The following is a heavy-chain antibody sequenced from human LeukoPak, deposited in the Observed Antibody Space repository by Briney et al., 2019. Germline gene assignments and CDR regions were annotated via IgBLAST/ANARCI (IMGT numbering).Heavy chain of an antibody. Sequence: ASVKVSCKASGYTFTGYCMHWVRQAPGQWLEWMGWINPNSGGTNYAQKFQGRVTMTRDTSISTAYMELSRLRSDDTAVYYCARDPYYYDSSGFFDPWGQGTLVTVSS. CDR1: GYTFTGYC. CDR2: INPNSGGT. D-gene: IGHD3-22*01. CDR3: ARDPYYYDSSGFFDP. V-gene: IGHV1-2*02. J-gene: IGHJ5*02.